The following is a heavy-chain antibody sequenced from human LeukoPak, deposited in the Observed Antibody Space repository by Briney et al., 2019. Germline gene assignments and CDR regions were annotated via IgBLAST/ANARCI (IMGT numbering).Heavy chain of an antibody. D-gene: IGHD6-19*01. Sequence: ASVKVSCKASGYTFTSYALHWVRQAPGQRLEWMGWINAGNGNTKYSLEFQGRVTVTRDTSASTSYMELSSLRSEDMAVYYCAKDKIAVALLDYWGQGTLVTVSS. CDR2: INAGNGNT. CDR3: AKDKIAVALLDY. CDR1: GYTFTSYA. V-gene: IGHV1-3*03. J-gene: IGHJ4*02.